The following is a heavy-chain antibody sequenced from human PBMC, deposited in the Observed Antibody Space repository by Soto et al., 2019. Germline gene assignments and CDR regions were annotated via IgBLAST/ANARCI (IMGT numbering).Heavy chain of an antibody. J-gene: IGHJ6*02. V-gene: IGHV4-30-4*08. CDR1: GGSITTIDYY. CDR2: IHHAGPT. D-gene: IGHD3-16*01. CDR3: ARYPGGKYYSYGMDV. Sequence: SETLSLTCTVSGGSITTIDYYWTWIRQLPGEGLEWIAYIHHAGPTYYNPSLQSRITISVDTSQNQFSLKLNSVTAADTAVYYCARYPGGKYYSYGMDVWGQGTTVTVSS.